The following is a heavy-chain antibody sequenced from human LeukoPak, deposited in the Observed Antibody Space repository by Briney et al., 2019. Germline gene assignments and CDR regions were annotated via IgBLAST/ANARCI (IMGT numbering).Heavy chain of an antibody. V-gene: IGHV1-18*01. CDR3: ARGGIPGRFEF. J-gene: IGHJ4*02. CDR2: ISGYNYNT. Sequence: ASVKVSCKASGGTFSSYAISWVRQALGQGLEWMGWISGYNYNTYYAQKFQGRVTMTTDTSTSTVYMDLRSLRSDDTAVYYCARGGIPGRFEFWGQGTLVTVSS. D-gene: IGHD3-16*01. CDR1: GGTFSSYA.